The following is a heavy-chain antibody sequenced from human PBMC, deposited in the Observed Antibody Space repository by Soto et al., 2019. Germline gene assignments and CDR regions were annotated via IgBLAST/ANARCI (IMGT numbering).Heavy chain of an antibody. CDR3: AKGGRQWLVTSDFNY. D-gene: IGHD6-19*01. J-gene: IGHJ4*02. CDR2: ISYDGSNK. Sequence: PGGSLRLSCAASGFTFSRYGMDWVRQAPGKGLEWVAVISYDGSNKYYVDSVKGRFTISRDSSKNTVSLEMTSLRAEDTAVYYCAKGGRQWLVTSDFNYWGQGALVTVSS. V-gene: IGHV3-30*18. CDR1: GFTFSRYG.